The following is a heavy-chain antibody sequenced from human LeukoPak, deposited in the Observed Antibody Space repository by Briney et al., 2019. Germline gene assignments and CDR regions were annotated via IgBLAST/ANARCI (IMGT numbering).Heavy chain of an antibody. CDR2: ISSSSSTI. V-gene: IGHV3-48*02. J-gene: IGHJ3*02. Sequence: PAGSLRLSCAASRFTFSSYARKRLRQAPGKGLEWVSCISSSSSTIYYADSVNGLITTSTDNTKNSQYLQMNKQTDDATAVYYCAGGGGVTTSGGFDIWGQGTMVTVSS. D-gene: IGHD4-17*01. CDR1: RFTFSSYA. CDR3: AGGGGVTTSGGFDI.